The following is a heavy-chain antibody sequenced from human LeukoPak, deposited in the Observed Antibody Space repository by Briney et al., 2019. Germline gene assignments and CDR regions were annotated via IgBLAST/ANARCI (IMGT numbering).Heavy chain of an antibody. CDR2: VSTNGGST. Sequence: GGSLRLSCAASGFSFSSYVMHWVRQAPGKGLEYVSTVSTNGGSTYYADSVKGRFTISRDNSKNTLYLQMNSLRAEDTAVYYCARPRGGIAARQGPSYFDYWGQGTLVTVSS. CDR1: GFSFSSYV. V-gene: IGHV3-64*04. D-gene: IGHD6-6*01. J-gene: IGHJ4*02. CDR3: ARPRGGIAARQGPSYFDY.